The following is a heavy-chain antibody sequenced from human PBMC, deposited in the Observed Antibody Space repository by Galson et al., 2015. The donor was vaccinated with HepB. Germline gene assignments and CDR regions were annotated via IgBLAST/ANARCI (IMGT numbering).Heavy chain of an antibody. D-gene: IGHD6-19*01. CDR2: IWYDGSNK. V-gene: IGHV3-33*01. Sequence: SLRLSCAASGFTFSSYGMHWVRQAPGKGLEWVAVIWYDGSNKYYADSVKGRFTISRDNSKNTLYLQMNSLRAEDTAVYYCARDGGSGWSTYYYGMDVWGQGTTVTVSS. CDR3: ARDGGSGWSTYYYGMDV. J-gene: IGHJ6*02. CDR1: GFTFSSYG.